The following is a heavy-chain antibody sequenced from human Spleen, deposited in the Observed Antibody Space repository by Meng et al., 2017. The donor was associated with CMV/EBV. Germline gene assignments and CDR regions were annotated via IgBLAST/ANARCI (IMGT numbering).Heavy chain of an antibody. D-gene: IGHD3-10*01. Sequence: GESLKISCAASGFTFTSYGMHWVRQAPGKGLEWVAFVRYDGSNKYYADSVKGRFTISRDNSKNTLYLQMNSLRAEDTAVYYCVLNRAYWGQGTLVTVSS. CDR3: VLNRAY. CDR2: VRYDGSNK. J-gene: IGHJ4*02. CDR1: GFTFTSYG. V-gene: IGHV3-30*02.